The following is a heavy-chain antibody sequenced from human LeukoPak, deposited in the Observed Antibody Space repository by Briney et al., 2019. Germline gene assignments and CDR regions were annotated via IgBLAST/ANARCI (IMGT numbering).Heavy chain of an antibody. CDR2: IYTSGST. V-gene: IGHV4-4*07. CDR1: GGSISSYY. D-gene: IGHD4-17*01. CDR3: ARAPGYGDPQAEGAFDN. Sequence: SETLSLTCTVSGGSISSYYWSWIRQPAGKGLEWIGRIYTSGSTNYNSSLKSRVTMSVDTSKNQFSLKLSSVTAADTAVYYCARAPGYGDPQAEGAFDNWGQGTMVTVSS. J-gene: IGHJ3*02.